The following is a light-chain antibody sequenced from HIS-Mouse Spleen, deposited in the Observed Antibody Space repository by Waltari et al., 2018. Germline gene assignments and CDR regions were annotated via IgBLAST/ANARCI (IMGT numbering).Light chain of an antibody. CDR1: SSDVGSYNL. CDR2: EGS. J-gene: IGLJ2*01. CDR3: CSYAGSSTFEV. V-gene: IGLV2-23*03. Sequence: SALTQPASVSGSPGQSIPISCTGTSSDVGSYNLVSWYQQHPGKAPKLMIYEGSKRPSGVSNRFSGSKSGNTASLTISGLQAEDEADYYCCSYAGSSTFEVFGGGTKLTVL.